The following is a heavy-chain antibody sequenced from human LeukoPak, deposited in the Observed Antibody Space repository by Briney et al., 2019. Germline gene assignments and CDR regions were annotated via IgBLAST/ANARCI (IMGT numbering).Heavy chain of an antibody. CDR2: INPNSGGT. V-gene: IGHV1-2*02. CDR1: GYTFTGYY. D-gene: IGHD3-10*01. Sequence: ASVKVSCKTSGYTFTGYYMHSVRQAPGQRLEWMGWINPNSGGTNYAQKFQGRVTMTRDTSISTAYMELSSLRSEDTAVYYCARGFVVRFHYYYMDVWGKGTTVTISS. J-gene: IGHJ6*03. CDR3: ARGFVVRFHYYYMDV.